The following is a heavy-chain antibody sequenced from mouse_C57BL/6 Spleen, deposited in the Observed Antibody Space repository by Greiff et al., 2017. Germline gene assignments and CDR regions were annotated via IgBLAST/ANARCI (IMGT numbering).Heavy chain of an antibody. D-gene: IGHD2-12*01. Sequence: VLLQQSGPELVQPGASVKLSCTASGYTFTSYDINWVKQRPGQGLEWIGWIYPRDGSTKYNEKFKGQATLTVDTSSSTAYMELHSLTSEDSAVYFCARWGSVTGDYAMDYWGQGTSVTVSS. CDR2: IYPRDGST. CDR1: GYTFTSYD. J-gene: IGHJ4*01. V-gene: IGHV1-85*01. CDR3: ARWGSVTGDYAMDY.